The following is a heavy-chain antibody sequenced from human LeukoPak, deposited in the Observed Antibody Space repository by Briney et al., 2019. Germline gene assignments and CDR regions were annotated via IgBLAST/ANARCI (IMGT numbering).Heavy chain of an antibody. J-gene: IGHJ3*02. V-gene: IGHV1-46*01. CDR2: INPSGGST. Sequence: GASVKVSCKASGYTFTSYYMHWVRQAPGQGHEWMGIINPSGGSTSYAQKFQGRVTMTRDMSTSTVYMELSSLRSEDTAVYYCARSRGYSYGTLNDAFDIWGQGTMVTVSS. CDR3: ARSRGYSYGTLNDAFDI. CDR1: GYTFTSYY. D-gene: IGHD5-18*01.